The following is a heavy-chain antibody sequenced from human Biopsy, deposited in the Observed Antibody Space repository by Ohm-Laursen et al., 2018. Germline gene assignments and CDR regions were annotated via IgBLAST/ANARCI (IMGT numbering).Heavy chain of an antibody. J-gene: IGHJ5*02. CDR3: ARHPTGFWFDP. Sequence: GTLSLTCNVSGGSISNLYWSWIRQPPGKGLEWIGYIYYTGSTNYNPSLKSRVTISVDTSMNHLSLRLTSVTAADTAVYYCARHPTGFWFDPWGQGTLVIVSS. CDR1: GGSISNLY. V-gene: IGHV4-59*08. CDR2: IYYTGST.